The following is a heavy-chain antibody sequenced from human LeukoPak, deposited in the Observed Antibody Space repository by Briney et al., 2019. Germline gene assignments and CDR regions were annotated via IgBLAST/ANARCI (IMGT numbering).Heavy chain of an antibody. Sequence: GSLRLSCPASGFTFSSYAMSWVRQAPGKGLEWVSSISGSGGSTYYADSVKGRFTISRDNSKNTLYLQMNSLRGDDTAVYYCAKGTRHSSSWFLFDYWGQGTLVTVSS. D-gene: IGHD6-13*01. CDR1: GFTFSSYA. CDR2: ISGSGGST. J-gene: IGHJ4*02. V-gene: IGHV3-23*01. CDR3: AKGTRHSSSWFLFDY.